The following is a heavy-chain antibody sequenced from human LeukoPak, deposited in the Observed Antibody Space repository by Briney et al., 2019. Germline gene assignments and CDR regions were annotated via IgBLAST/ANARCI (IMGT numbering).Heavy chain of an antibody. CDR1: GGSFSDYT. J-gene: IGHJ5*02. V-gene: IGHV1-69*02. D-gene: IGHD1-26*01. CDR2: VIPILGIV. CDR3: ARGREWFGP. Sequence: GASVKVSCKVSGGSFSDYTITWVRQAPGQGLEWIGRVIPILGIVNYAQDFQGRVTITADKSTRTHYMELSSLRSDDTAVYYCARGREWFGPWGQGTLVTVSS.